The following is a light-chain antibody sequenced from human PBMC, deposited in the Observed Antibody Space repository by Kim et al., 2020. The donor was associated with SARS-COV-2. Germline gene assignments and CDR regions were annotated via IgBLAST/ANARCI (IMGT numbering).Light chain of an antibody. Sequence: ASVGDRVTITCRASQSISSYLNWYQQKQGKAPKLLIYAASSLQSGVPSRFSGSGSGTDFTLTISSLQPEDFATYYCQQSYSTPLTCGGGTKVDIK. CDR3: QQSYSTPLT. CDR2: AAS. V-gene: IGKV1-39*01. CDR1: QSISSY. J-gene: IGKJ4*01.